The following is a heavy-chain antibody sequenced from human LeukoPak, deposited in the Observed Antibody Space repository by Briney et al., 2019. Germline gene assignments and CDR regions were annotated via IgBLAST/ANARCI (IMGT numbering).Heavy chain of an antibody. CDR3: ARVLVTAYGNWFDP. CDR1: GFTVSSNY. Sequence: GGSLRLSCAASGFTVSSNYMSWVRQAPGKGLEWVSVIYSGGSTYYADSVKGRFTISRDNSKNTLYLQMNSLRAEDTAVYYCARVLVTAYGNWFDPWGQGTLVTVSS. V-gene: IGHV3-66*01. CDR2: IYSGGST. D-gene: IGHD2-21*02. J-gene: IGHJ5*02.